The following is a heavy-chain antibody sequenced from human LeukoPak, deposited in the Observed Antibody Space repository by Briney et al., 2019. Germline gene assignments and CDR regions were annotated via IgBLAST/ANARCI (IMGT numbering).Heavy chain of an antibody. CDR3: ARDDPSVGYQLLYFDY. D-gene: IGHD2-2*01. J-gene: IGHJ4*02. V-gene: IGHV1-18*01. CDR1: GYTFTSYG. Sequence: GASVKVSCKASGYTFTSYGISWVRQAPGQGLEWMGWISAYNGNTNYAQKLQGRVTMTTDTSPSTAYMALRSLRSDDTAVYYCARDDPSVGYQLLYFDYWGQGTLVTVSS. CDR2: ISAYNGNT.